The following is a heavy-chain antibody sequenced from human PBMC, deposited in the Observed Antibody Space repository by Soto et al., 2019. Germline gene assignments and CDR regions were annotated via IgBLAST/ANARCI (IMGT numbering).Heavy chain of an antibody. V-gene: IGHV6-1*01. CDR3: ACLIGHSWLDS. J-gene: IGHJ6*04. CDR1: GDSVSTNSAT. CDR2: TYYRSTWSN. D-gene: IGHD3-22*01. Sequence: SQTLSLTCAISGDSVSTNSATWDWIRQSPSRGLEWLGRTYYRSTWSNDYAASVKGRITINPDTSNNQLSLQLNSVTPDDTAVYECACLIGHSWLDSRGKRNPVPVYS.